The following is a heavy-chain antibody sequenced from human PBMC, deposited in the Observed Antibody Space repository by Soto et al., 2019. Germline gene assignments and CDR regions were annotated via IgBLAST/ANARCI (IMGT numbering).Heavy chain of an antibody. CDR2: ISYDGSNK. D-gene: IGHD3-10*01. CDR1: GFTFSSYG. J-gene: IGHJ4*02. CDR3: AKLAGSPVGFDY. V-gene: IGHV3-30*18. Sequence: QVQLVESGGGVVQPGRSLRLSCAASGFTFSSYGMHWVRQAPGKGLEWVAVISYDGSNKYYADSVKGRFTISRDNSKNTLYLQMNSLRAEDTAVYYCAKLAGSPVGFDYWGQGTLVTVSS.